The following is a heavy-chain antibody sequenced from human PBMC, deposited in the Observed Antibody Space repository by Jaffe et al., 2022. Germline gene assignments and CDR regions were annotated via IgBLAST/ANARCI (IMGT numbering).Heavy chain of an antibody. Sequence: QVQLVQSGAEVKKPGSSVKVSCKASGGTFSSYAISWVRQAPGQGLEWMGGIIPIFGTANYAQKFQGRVTITADESTSTAYMELSSLRSEDTAVYYCARVSYYYGSGSYHYYYYYMDVWGKGTTVTVSS. CDR3: ARVSYYYGSGSYHYYYYYMDV. CDR2: IIPIFGTA. CDR1: GGTFSSYA. V-gene: IGHV1-69*01. D-gene: IGHD3-10*01. J-gene: IGHJ6*03.